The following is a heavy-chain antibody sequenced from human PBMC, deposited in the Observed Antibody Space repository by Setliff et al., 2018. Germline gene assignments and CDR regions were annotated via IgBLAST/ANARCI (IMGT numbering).Heavy chain of an antibody. V-gene: IGHV3-30*04. CDR2: ISSDGSNI. Sequence: GGSLRLSCAASGFTFGSYAMYWVRQAPGKGLEWVAVISSDGSNIYYGDSVKGRFTISRDNSKNTLYLHMNSLRVDDTAVYFCARKHGYHSDGYIDSWGQGTQVTVSS. CDR3: ARKHGYHSDGYIDS. J-gene: IGHJ4*02. D-gene: IGHD6-19*01. CDR1: GFTFGSYA.